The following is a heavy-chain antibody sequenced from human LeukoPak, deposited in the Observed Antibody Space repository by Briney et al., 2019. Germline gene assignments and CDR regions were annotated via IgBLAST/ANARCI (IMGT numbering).Heavy chain of an antibody. Sequence: GGSLTLSCAASGFTFSSYGMHWVRQATGKGLEWVGDISYDGRNKYHAASVKGRFTIARDNSKSTLYLQMNSLRAEDTAVYYCAKNYYDSSGCVDYWGQGTLVTVSS. V-gene: IGHV3-30*18. CDR1: GFTFSSYG. D-gene: IGHD3-22*01. CDR2: ISYDGRNK. J-gene: IGHJ4*02. CDR3: AKNYYDSSGCVDY.